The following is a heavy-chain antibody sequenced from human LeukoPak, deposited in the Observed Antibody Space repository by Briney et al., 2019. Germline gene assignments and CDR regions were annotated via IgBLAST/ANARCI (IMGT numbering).Heavy chain of an antibody. CDR2: LNPNSGGT. J-gene: IGHJ4*02. CDR3: ARVGAAYQDSNY. V-gene: IGHV1-2*02. CDR1: GYTFTAFF. D-gene: IGHD1-26*01. Sequence: ASVKVSCKTSGYTFTAFFIHWVRQAPGQGLEWMGWLNPNSGGTNYAQKFQGRVTMTRDTSISTAYMELSRLRSNDTAVYFCARVGAAYQDSNYWGQGTLVTVSS.